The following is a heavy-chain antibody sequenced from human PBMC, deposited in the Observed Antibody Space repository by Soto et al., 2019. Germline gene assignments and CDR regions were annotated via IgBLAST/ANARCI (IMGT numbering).Heavy chain of an antibody. D-gene: IGHD4-17*01. V-gene: IGHV3-30-3*01. CDR3: ARGYASTVTTRKWWIY. J-gene: IGHJ4*02. CDR2: ISYDGSNK. Sequence: QVQLVESGGGVVQPGRSLRLSCAASGFTFSSYAMHWVRQAPGKGLEWVAVISYDGSNKYYADSVKGRFTISRDNSKNTLYLQMNSLRAEDTAVYYCARGYASTVTTRKWWIYWGQGTLVTVSS. CDR1: GFTFSSYA.